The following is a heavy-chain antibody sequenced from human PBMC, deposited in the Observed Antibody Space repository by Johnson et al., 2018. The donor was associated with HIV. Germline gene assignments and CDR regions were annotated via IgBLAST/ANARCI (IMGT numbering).Heavy chain of an antibody. V-gene: IGHV3-66*01. CDR1: GFDVTSHY. CDR2: IYGGAT. Sequence: VQLVESGGGLIQPGGSLRLSCAASGFDVTSHYMTWVRQAPGKGLEWISLIYGGATYYADSVKGRCTIARDNSKNTLYLQMNSLRAEDTAVYYCARARMTTVTNDAFDIWGQGTMVTVSS. CDR3: ARARMTTVTNDAFDI. D-gene: IGHD4-17*01. J-gene: IGHJ3*02.